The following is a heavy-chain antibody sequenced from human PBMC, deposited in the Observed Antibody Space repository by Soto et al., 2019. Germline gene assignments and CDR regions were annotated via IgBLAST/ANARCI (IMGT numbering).Heavy chain of an antibody. Sequence: PGESLKISCNGSGYSFTSYWIGWVRQMPGKGLEWMGIIYPGDSDTRYSPSFQGQVTISADKSISTAYLQWSSLKASDTAMYYCARRRDRVAAAAPYYYYGMDVWGQGTTVTVSS. CDR1: GYSFTSYW. V-gene: IGHV5-51*01. D-gene: IGHD6-13*01. CDR2: IYPGDSDT. J-gene: IGHJ6*02. CDR3: ARRRDRVAAAAPYYYYGMDV.